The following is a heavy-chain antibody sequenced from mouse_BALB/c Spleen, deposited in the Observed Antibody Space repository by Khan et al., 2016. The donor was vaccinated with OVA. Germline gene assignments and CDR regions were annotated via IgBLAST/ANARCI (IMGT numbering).Heavy chain of an antibody. D-gene: IGHD1-1*01. CDR3: ARDRYYGSSPDWFAY. CDR2: ISKTGSKT. Sequence: EVELVESGGGLVKPGGSLKLSCAASGFTFSGYAMSWVRQTPEKRLEWVAEISKTGSKTYYPDTVTWRFTISRDNAKNTPYLEMSSLRSEDTAMYYCARDRYYGSSPDWFAYWGQGTLVTVSA. J-gene: IGHJ3*01. CDR1: GFTFSGYA. V-gene: IGHV5-9-4*01.